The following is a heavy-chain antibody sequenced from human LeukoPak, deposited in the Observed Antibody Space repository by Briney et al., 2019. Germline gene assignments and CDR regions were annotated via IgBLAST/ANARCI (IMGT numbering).Heavy chain of an antibody. V-gene: IGHV4-34*01. D-gene: IGHD6-13*01. J-gene: IGHJ5*02. CDR2: IYNSGST. CDR1: GGSFSGYY. CDR3: ARQAYSSNLGWFDP. Sequence: SETLSLTCAVYGGSFSGYYWGWIRQPPGKGLEWIGNIYNSGSTYYNPSLKSRVTISVDTSKNQFSLKLSSVTAADTAVYYCARQAYSSNLGWFDPWGQGTLVTVSS.